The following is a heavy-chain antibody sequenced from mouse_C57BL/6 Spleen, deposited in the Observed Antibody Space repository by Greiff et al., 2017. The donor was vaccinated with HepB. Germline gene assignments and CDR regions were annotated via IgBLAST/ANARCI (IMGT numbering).Heavy chain of an antibody. CDR2: IDPSDSYT. CDR3: ARSNGDYFDY. V-gene: IGHV1-69*01. CDR1: GYTFTSYW. D-gene: IGHD1-1*01. Sequence: QVQLQPPGAELVMPGASVKLSCKASGYTFTSYWMHSVKRSPGQGLEWIGEIDPSDSYTNYNKKFKGKSTLTVDKSSSTASMQLSSLTSEDSAVYYCARSNGDYFDYWGQGTTLTVSS. J-gene: IGHJ2*01.